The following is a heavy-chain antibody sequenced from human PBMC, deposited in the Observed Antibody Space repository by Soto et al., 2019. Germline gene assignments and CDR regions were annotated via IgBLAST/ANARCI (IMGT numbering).Heavy chain of an antibody. CDR1: GGSISSSSYY. V-gene: IGHV4-39*01. Sequence: SETLSLTCTVSGGSISSSSYYWGWIRQPPGKGLEWIGSIYYSGSTYYNPSLKSRVTISVDTSKNQFSLKLSSVTAADTAVYYCARYSSGWSRRRFDPWGQGTLVTVSS. D-gene: IGHD6-19*01. CDR2: IYYSGST. CDR3: ARYSSGWSRRRFDP. J-gene: IGHJ5*02.